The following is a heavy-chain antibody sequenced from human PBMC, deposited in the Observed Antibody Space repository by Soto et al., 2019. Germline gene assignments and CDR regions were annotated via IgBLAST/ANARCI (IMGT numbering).Heavy chain of an antibody. CDR2: IGGSGVSI. Sequence: HPRRSRRASCPASVFTCSAFSMHWVRQAPGKGLEWLSYIGGSGVSISDADSVKGRFTISRDNGKNTLYLQMSSLRDEDTAVYYCARDLAWAFDSWGQGALVTVSS. D-gene: IGHD1-26*01. CDR3: ARDLAWAFDS. J-gene: IGHJ4*02. CDR1: VFTCSAFS. V-gene: IGHV3-48*02.